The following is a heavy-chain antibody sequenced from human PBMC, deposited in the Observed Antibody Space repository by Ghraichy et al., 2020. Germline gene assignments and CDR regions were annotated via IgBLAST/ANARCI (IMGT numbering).Heavy chain of an antibody. D-gene: IGHD3-22*01. Sequence: GGSLRLSCAASGFTFSSYSMNWVRQAPGKGLEWVSSISSSSSYIYYADSVKGRFTISRDNAKNSLYLQMNSLRAEDTAVYYCARDSPNYYDSQDGFDYWGQGTLVTVSS. CDR3: ARDSPNYYDSQDGFDY. CDR1: GFTFSSYS. V-gene: IGHV3-21*01. J-gene: IGHJ4*02. CDR2: ISSSSSYI.